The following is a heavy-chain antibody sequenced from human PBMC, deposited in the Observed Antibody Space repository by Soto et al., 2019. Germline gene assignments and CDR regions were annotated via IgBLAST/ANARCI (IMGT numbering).Heavy chain of an antibody. V-gene: IGHV1-8*02. CDR3: GRERKFDFRRNALDG. J-gene: IGHJ6*02. CDR2: MDPNSGVA. Sequence: QVHLVQSGAEVRKPGASVKVSCKASGYTFTSHDINWVRQAPGQGLEWLGWMDPNSGVAGYARKFQGRVTMTRNSSTNTAIMELSSLTSEDTADYSCGRERKFDFRRNALDGWVQGTTVIVSS. CDR1: GYTFTSHD. D-gene: IGHD3-3*01.